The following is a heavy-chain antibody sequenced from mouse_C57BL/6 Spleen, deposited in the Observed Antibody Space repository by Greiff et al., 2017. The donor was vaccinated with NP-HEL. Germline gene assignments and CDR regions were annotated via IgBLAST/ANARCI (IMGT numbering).Heavy chain of an antibody. CDR1: GYTFTSYW. CDR2: IYPCSGST. CDR3: ARKLTGTWVYFED. Sequence: QVQLQQPGAELVKPGASVKMSCKASGYTFTSYWITWVKQRPGQGLEWIGDIYPCSGSTNYNEKFKSKATLTVDTSSSTAYMQLSSLTSEDSEVYDCARKLTGTWVYFEDRGKGTTLTVSS. D-gene: IGHD4-1*01. V-gene: IGHV1-55*01. J-gene: IGHJ2*01.